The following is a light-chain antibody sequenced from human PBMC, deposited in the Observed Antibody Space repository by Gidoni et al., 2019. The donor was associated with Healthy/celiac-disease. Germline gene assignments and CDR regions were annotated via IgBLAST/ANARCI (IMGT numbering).Light chain of an antibody. J-gene: IGLJ2*01. CDR1: SSDVGGYNY. CDR3: SSYTSSSTPV. Sequence: QSALTQPASVSGSPGQSITISCTGTSSDVGGYNYVSWYQQHPGKAPKLMFYDFSNRPSGVSNRFSGSKSGNTASLTISGLQAEDEADYYCSSYTSSSTPVFGGGTKLTVL. V-gene: IGLV2-14*03. CDR2: DFS.